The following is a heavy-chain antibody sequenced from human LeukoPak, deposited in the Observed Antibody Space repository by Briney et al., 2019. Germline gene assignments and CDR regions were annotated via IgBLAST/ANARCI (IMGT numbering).Heavy chain of an antibody. CDR2: INHSGST. D-gene: IGHD5-24*01. J-gene: IGHJ4*02. CDR3: ARRDGYNYNFDY. Sequence: SETLSLTCTVSGGSIRSYYWSWIRQPPGKGLEWIGEINHSGSTNYNPSLKSRVTISVDTSKNQFSPKLSSVTAADTAVYYCARRDGYNYNFDYWGQGTLVTVSS. CDR1: GGSIRSYY. V-gene: IGHV4-34*01.